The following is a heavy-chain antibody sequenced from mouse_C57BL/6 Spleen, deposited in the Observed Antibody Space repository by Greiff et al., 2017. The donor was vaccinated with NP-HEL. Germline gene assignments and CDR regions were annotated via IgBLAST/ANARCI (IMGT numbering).Heavy chain of an antibody. CDR3: AYYYGSSPHWYFDV. CDR1: GYTFTSFW. J-gene: IGHJ1*03. D-gene: IGHD1-1*01. CDR2: IDPSDSYT. V-gene: IGHV1-69*01. Sequence: QVQLQQPGAELVMPGASVKLSCKASGYTFTSFWMHWVKQRPGQGLEWIGEIDPSDSYTNYNQKFKGKSTLTVDKSSRTAYMQLSSLTSEDSAVYYCAYYYGSSPHWYFDVWGTGTTVTVSS.